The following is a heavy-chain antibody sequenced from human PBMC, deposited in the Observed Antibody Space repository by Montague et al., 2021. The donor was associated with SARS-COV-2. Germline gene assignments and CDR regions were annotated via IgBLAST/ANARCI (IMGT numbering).Heavy chain of an antibody. J-gene: IGHJ6*02. CDR2: INHSGST. CDR3: ARLGAITLVRGITKADFGNYGMDV. D-gene: IGHD3-10*01. Sequence: SETLSLTCAVSSGSFRGYYWSWIRQPPGKGLEWIGEINHSGSTTYNPSLESRVSISVDTSNKQFSLKVTSVTAADTAVYYCARLGAITLVRGITKADFGNYGMDVWGQGTTAPVSS. V-gene: IGHV4-34*01. CDR1: SGSFRGYY.